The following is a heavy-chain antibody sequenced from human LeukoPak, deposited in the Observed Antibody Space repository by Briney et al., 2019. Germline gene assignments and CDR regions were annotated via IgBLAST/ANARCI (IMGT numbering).Heavy chain of an antibody. J-gene: IGHJ5*02. Sequence: ASVKVSCKASGYTFTSYDISWVRQATGQGLEWMGWMNPNSGNTGYAQKFQGRVTMTRNTSISTAYMELSSLRSEDTAVYYCARSSSTSNWFDPWGQGTLVTVSS. CDR1: GYTFTSYD. V-gene: IGHV1-8*01. CDR2: MNPNSGNT. D-gene: IGHD2-2*01. CDR3: ARSSSTSNWFDP.